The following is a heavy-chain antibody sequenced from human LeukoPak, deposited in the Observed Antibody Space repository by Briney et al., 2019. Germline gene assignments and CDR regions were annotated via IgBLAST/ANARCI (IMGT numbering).Heavy chain of an antibody. CDR1: GGSISSSSYY. J-gene: IGHJ5*02. CDR2: INHSGST. D-gene: IGHD1-14*01. V-gene: IGHV4-39*07. CDR3: ARRLPPLRSLSTRTGGNWFDP. Sequence: PSETLSLTCTVSGGSISSSSYYWGWIRQPPGKGLEWIGEINHSGSTNYNPSLKSRVTISVDTSKNQFSLKLSSVTAADTAVYYCARRLPPLRSLSTRTGGNWFDPWGQGTLVTVSS.